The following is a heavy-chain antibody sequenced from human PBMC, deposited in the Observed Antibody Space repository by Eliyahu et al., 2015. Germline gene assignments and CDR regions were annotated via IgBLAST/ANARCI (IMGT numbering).Heavy chain of an antibody. CDR2: ISSSSSYI. CDR3: ARNDYYDSSGYGPRLP. J-gene: IGHJ3*01. D-gene: IGHD3-22*01. CDR1: GFTFXSXS. Sequence: VQLVESGGGLVKPGGSLXLXCAASGFTFXSXSMNWVRXAPGKGLEWVSSISSSSSYIYYADSVKGRFTIPRDNAKNSLYLQMNSLRAEDTAVYYCARNDYYDSSGYGPRLPWGQGTMVTVSS. V-gene: IGHV3-21*01.